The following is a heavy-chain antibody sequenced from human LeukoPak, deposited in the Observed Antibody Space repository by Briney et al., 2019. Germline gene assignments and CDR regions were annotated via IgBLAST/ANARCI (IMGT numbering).Heavy chain of an antibody. CDR1: GFTFNSYS. CDR2: ISSSSSYI. V-gene: IGHV3-21*01. D-gene: IGHD3-9*01. CDR3: ARDVERYSWAAFDI. J-gene: IGHJ3*02. Sequence: PGGSLRLSCAASGFTFNSYSMNWVRQAPGKGLEWVSSISSSSSYIYYADSVKGRFTISRDNAKNSLYLQMNSLRAEDTAVYYCARDVERYSWAAFDIWGQGTMVTVSS.